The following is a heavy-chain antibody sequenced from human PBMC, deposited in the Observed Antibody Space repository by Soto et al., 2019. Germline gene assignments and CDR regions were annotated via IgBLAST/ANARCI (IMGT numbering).Heavy chain of an antibody. CDR3: AKDQSFGYDSSGHDY. D-gene: IGHD3-22*01. CDR2: ISGSGGST. Sequence: GSLRLSCAASGFTFSSYAMSWVRQAPGKGLEWVSAISGSGGSTYYADSVKGRFTISRDNSKNTLYLQMNSLRAEDTAVYYCAKDQSFGYDSSGHDYWGQGTLVTVSS. J-gene: IGHJ4*02. CDR1: GFTFSSYA. V-gene: IGHV3-23*01.